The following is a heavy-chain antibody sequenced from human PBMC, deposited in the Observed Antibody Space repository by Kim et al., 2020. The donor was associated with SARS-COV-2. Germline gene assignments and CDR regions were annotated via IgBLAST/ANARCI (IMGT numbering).Heavy chain of an antibody. Sequence: SLKSRVTISVDTSKNQFSLKLSSVTAADTAVYYCARDRRGYSYGYYYFDYWGQGTLVTVSS. D-gene: IGHD5-18*01. CDR3: ARDRRGYSYGYYYFDY. J-gene: IGHJ4*02. V-gene: IGHV4-30-2*05.